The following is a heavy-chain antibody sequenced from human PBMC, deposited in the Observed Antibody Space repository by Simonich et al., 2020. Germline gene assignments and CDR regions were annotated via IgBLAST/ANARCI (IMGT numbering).Heavy chain of an antibody. CDR3: ARHLQLGPFDY. D-gene: IGHD1-1*01. CDR2: INHSGST. J-gene: IGHJ4*02. CDR1: GGSCSGYY. V-gene: IGHV4-34*01. Sequence: QVQLQQWGAGLLKPSETLSLTCAVYGGSCSGYYWSWIRQPPGKGLEWIGEINHSGSTNYNPSLKSRVTISVDTSKNQFYLKLSSVTAADTAVYYCARHLQLGPFDYWGQGTLVTVSS.